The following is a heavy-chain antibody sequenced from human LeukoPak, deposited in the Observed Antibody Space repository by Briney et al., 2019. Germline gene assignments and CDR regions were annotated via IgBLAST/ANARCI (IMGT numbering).Heavy chain of an antibody. CDR2: IKQDGSEQ. CDR3: SRSLDY. V-gene: IGHV3-7*01. Sequence: GGSLRLSCAASGFPFSDDWMDWVRQAPGKGMEWVANIKQDGSEQYYADSVKGRFTISRDNAKNSLYLQMNSLRAEDTAVYYCSRSLDYWGQRALVTVSS. CDR1: GFPFSDDW. J-gene: IGHJ4*02.